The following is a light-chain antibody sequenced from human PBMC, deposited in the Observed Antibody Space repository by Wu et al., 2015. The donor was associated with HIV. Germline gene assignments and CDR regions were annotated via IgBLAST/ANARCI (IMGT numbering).Light chain of an antibody. CDR3: QQYGSSSYT. J-gene: IGKJ2*01. V-gene: IGKV3-20*01. CDR2: GAS. CDR1: QSVSNNY. Sequence: EIVLTQSPGTLSLSPGERATLSCRASQSVSNNYLTWYQHKPGQAPRLLIYGASIRVTGIPDRFSGGGSGTDFTLTISRLEPGDFAVYYCQQYGSSSYTFGQGTKLEIK.